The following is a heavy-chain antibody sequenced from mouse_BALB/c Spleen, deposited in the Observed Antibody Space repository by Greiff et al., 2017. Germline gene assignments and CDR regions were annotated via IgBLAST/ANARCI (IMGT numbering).Heavy chain of an antibody. CDR1: GFTFSSFG. CDR3: ARSSITTATTWFAY. Sequence: EVHLVESGGGLVQPGGSRKLSCAASGFTFSSFGMHWVRQAPEKGLEWVAYISSGSSTIYYADTVKGRFTISRDNPKNTLFLQMTSLRSEDTAMYYCARSSITTATTWFAYWGQGTLVTVSA. V-gene: IGHV5-17*02. J-gene: IGHJ3*01. CDR2: ISSGSSTI. D-gene: IGHD1-2*01.